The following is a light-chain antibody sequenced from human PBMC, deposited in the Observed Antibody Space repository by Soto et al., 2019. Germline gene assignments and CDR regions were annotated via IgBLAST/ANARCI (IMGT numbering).Light chain of an antibody. V-gene: IGLV2-23*01. J-gene: IGLJ2*01. CDR2: EGS. Sequence: QSVLTQPASVSGSPGQSITISCTGTSSDVGSYNLVSWYQQNPGKAPKLMIYEGSKRPSGVSNRFSGSKSGNTASLTISGLQAEDEADYYCRSYAGSSTLVFGGGTKVTVL. CDR1: SSDVGSYNL. CDR3: RSYAGSSTLV.